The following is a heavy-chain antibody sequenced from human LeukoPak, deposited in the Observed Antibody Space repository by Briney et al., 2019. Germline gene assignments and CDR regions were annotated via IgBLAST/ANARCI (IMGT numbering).Heavy chain of an antibody. D-gene: IGHD2-2*01. CDR1: GYTFSNFG. CDR2: ISGNNDNP. J-gene: IGHJ4*01. CDR3: ARDGTSTDDC. Sequence: SVSVSCKTSGYTFSNFGINWVRLAPGQGLEWMAWISGNNDNPNNGQKFQGRFTVTTDSSTSTAYMELRNLRSDDTAVYYCARDGTSTDDCWGHGTLVPVSS. V-gene: IGHV1-18*01.